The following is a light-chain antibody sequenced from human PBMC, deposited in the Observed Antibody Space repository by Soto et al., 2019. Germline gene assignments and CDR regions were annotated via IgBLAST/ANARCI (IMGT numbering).Light chain of an antibody. V-gene: IGKV1-39*01. Sequence: IQMTQSPSSLSASLGDRVTITCRASQSISTYLNWYQQRPGKAPNLLIYAASSLQSGVPSTFSGSGSGTDFTLTISSLQIEDFATYYCQQSYNTPRTFGQGTKVDIK. CDR2: AAS. CDR1: QSISTY. J-gene: IGKJ1*01. CDR3: QQSYNTPRT.